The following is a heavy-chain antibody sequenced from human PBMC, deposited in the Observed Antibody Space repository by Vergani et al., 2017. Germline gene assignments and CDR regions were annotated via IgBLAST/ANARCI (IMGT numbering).Heavy chain of an antibody. Sequence: QVQLVQSGAEVKKPGASVKVSCKASGYTFTSYYMHWVRQAPGQGLEWMGIINPSGGSTSYAQKFQGRVTMTRDTSTSTVYMELSSLRSEDTAVYYCARGGVVDYDFWSGYSFYDAFDIWGQGTMVTVSS. CDR3: ARGGVVDYDFWSGYSFYDAFDI. CDR1: GYTFTSYY. D-gene: IGHD3-3*01. CDR2: INPSGGST. V-gene: IGHV1-46*01. J-gene: IGHJ3*02.